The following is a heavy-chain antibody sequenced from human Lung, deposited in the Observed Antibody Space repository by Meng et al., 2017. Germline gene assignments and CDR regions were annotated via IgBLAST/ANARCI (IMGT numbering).Heavy chain of an antibody. CDR1: GGSFSDYH. V-gene: IGHV4-34*01. CDR3: ARGPTTMAHDFDY. J-gene: IGHJ4*02. CDR2: INHSGST. D-gene: IGHD4-11*01. Sequence: QVQLQQWVAGLLKPSETRSLTCVVSGGSFSDYHWSWIRQPPGKGLEWIGEINHSGSTNYNPSLESRATISVDTSQNNLSLKLSSVTAADSAVYYCARGPTTMAHDFDYWGQGTLVTVSS.